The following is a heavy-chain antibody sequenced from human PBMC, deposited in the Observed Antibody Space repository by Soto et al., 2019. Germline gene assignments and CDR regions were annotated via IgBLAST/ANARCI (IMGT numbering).Heavy chain of an antibody. CDR2: ISGSGGSA. J-gene: IGHJ4*02. Sequence: EVQLLESGGALVQPGGSLRLSCAAYGFTFSTYAMRWVRQAPGKGLEWVSAISGSGGSAYYADSVKGRFTMSRDNSKNTLYLQMNSLRAEDTAVYYCAKPSLEDSGYWPDWGQGTLVTVSS. CDR3: AKPSLEDSGYWPD. D-gene: IGHD3-22*01. CDR1: GFTFSTYA. V-gene: IGHV3-23*01.